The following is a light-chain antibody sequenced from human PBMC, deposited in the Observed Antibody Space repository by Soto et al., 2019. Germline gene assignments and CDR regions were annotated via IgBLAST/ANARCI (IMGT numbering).Light chain of an antibody. CDR3: SSYSSTRTLYV. V-gene: IGLV2-14*01. J-gene: IGLJ1*01. CDR2: DVI. Sequence: QSALTQPASVSGSPGQSITISCAAASSDDGGYNRVSWYQQHPGKAPKLLIYDVINRPSGVSHRFSGSKSGNTASLTISGLQAEDEADYYCSSYSSTRTLYVFGTGTKDTVL. CDR1: SSDDGGYNR.